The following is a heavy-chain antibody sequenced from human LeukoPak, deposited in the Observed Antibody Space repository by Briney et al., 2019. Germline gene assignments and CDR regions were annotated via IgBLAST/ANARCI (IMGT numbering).Heavy chain of an antibody. CDR3: AKDVCTSPRCLLYFDS. CDR1: GFTFSGSA. CDR2: ISGFNA. V-gene: IGHV3-23*01. Sequence: PGGSLRLSCAASGFTFSGSAMHWVRQAPGKGPEWVSGISGFNAYYADSVKGRFTIFRDNSKNVLYLQMDRLRAEDTAVYSCAKDVCTSPRCLLYFDSWGQGTLVTVSS. J-gene: IGHJ4*02. D-gene: IGHD2-8*01.